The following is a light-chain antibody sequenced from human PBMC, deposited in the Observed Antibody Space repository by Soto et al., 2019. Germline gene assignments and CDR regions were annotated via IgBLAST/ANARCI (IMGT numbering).Light chain of an antibody. CDR3: SSYTSSSTLFYV. CDR1: SSDVGGYNY. J-gene: IGLJ1*01. Sequence: QAVLTQPASVSGSTGQSITISCTGTSSDVGGYNYVSWYQQHPGKAPKLMIYDVSNRPSGVSNRFSGSKSGNTASLTISGLQAEDEADYYCSSYTSSSTLFYVFGSGTKV. V-gene: IGLV2-14*01. CDR2: DVS.